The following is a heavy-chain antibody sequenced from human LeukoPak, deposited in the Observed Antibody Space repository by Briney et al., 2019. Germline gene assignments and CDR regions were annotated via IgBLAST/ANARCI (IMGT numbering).Heavy chain of an antibody. CDR2: IIPIFGTA. V-gene: IGHV1-69*13. Sequence: SVKVSCKASGGTLSSYAISWVRQAPGQGLEWMGGIIPIFGTANYAQKFQGRVTITADESTSTAYMELSSLRSEDTAVYYCARARSGWYYMDVWGKGTTVTVSS. J-gene: IGHJ6*03. CDR3: ARARSGWYYMDV. CDR1: GGTLSSYA. D-gene: IGHD3-3*01.